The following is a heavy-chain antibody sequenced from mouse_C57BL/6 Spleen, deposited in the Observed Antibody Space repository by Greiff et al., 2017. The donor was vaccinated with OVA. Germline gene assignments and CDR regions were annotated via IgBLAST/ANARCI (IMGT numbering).Heavy chain of an antibody. CDR3: ARLDYYGSSLYFDY. V-gene: IGHV1-64*01. D-gene: IGHD1-1*01. CDR1: GYTFTSYW. J-gene: IGHJ2*01. CDR2: IHPNSGST. Sequence: QVHVKQPGAELVKPGASVKLSCKASGYTFTSYWMHWVKQRPGQGLEWIGMIHPNSGSTNYNEKFKSKATLTVDKSSSTAYMQLSSLTSEDSAVYYCARLDYYGSSLYFDYWGQGTTLTVSS.